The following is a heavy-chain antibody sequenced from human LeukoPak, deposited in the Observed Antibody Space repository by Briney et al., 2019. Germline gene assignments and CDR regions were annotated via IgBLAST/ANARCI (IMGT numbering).Heavy chain of an antibody. D-gene: IGHD6-19*01. CDR3: ARRAGRAVAQKDAFDI. V-gene: IGHV4-39*01. Sequence: SETLSLTCTVSGGSISSSSYYWGWIRQPPGKGLEWIGSIYYSGSTYYNPSLKSRVTISVDTSKNQFSLKLSSVTAADTAVYYCARRAGRAVAQKDAFDIWGQGTMVTVSS. CDR2: IYYSGST. CDR1: GGSISSSSYY. J-gene: IGHJ3*02.